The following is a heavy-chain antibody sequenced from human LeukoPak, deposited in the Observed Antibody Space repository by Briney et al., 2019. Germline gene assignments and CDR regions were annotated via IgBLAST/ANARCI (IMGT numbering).Heavy chain of an antibody. CDR2: IKSKTDGGTT. V-gene: IGHV3-15*01. CDR1: GFTFSNAW. Sequence: GGSLRLSCAASGFTFSNAWMSWVRQAPGKGLEWVGRIKSKTDGGTTDYAAPVKGRFTISRDDSKNTLYLQMNSLKTEDTAVYYCTTDRVSSSWFFDYWGQGTLVTVSS. J-gene: IGHJ4*02. CDR3: TTDRVSSSWFFDY. D-gene: IGHD6-13*01.